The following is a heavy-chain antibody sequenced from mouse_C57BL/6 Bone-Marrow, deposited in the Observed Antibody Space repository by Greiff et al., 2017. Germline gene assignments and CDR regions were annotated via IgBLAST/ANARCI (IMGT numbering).Heavy chain of an antibody. D-gene: IGHD2-4*01. CDR2: IDPSDSYT. CDR1: GYTFTSYW. Sequence: VQLQQPGAELVMPGASVKLSCKASGYTFTSYWMHWVKQRPGQGLEWIGEIDPSDSYTNYTQKFKGKSTLTVDKSSSTAYMQLSSLTSEDSAVYYCARDYYDYDDWFAYRGQATLVTVSA. CDR3: ARDYYDYDDWFAY. V-gene: IGHV1-69*01. J-gene: IGHJ3*01.